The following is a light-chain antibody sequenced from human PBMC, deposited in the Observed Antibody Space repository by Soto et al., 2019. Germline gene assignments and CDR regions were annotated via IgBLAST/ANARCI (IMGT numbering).Light chain of an antibody. V-gene: IGKV3-20*01. CDR2: GAS. Sequence: EIVLTQSPGTLSVSPGXRATLSCRASQSVRTSYLAWYQQKPGQAPRLLIHGASSRASGIPDRFSGSGSGTDFTLTISRLEPEDFAVYYCQQFGTSPYTFGQGTKLDIK. CDR3: QQFGTSPYT. CDR1: QSVRTSY. J-gene: IGKJ2*01.